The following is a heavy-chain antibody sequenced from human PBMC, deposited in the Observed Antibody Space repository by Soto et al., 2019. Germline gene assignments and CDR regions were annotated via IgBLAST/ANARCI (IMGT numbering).Heavy chain of an antibody. CDR1: GFIFGNYM. D-gene: IGHD2-15*01. CDR3: APHVQCSGGSCHYDAFDI. V-gene: IGHV3-23*01. Sequence: EVQLLESGGGLVQPGESLRLSCAFSGFIFGNYMMTWVRQAPGKGLEWVSTIRDGGGRTYYADSVKGRFTISRDNSKNTFCVQMNSLGVQHTAVHYCAPHVQCSGGSCHYDAFDIRGQGTMVTVSS. CDR2: IRDGGGRT. J-gene: IGHJ3*02.